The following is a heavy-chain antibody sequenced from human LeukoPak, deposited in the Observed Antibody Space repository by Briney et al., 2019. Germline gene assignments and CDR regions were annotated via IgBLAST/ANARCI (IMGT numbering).Heavy chain of an antibody. D-gene: IGHD1-1*01. CDR3: ARGPPTAQYFQH. Sequence: ASVKVSCKASGYTFTTYDINWVRQATGQGLEWMGWINPNSGNTGYAQKFQGRVTITRNTSISTVYMELSSLRSEDTAVYYCARGPPTAQYFQHWGPGHPGHRLL. CDR1: GYTFTTYD. CDR2: INPNSGNT. V-gene: IGHV1-8*03. J-gene: IGHJ1*01.